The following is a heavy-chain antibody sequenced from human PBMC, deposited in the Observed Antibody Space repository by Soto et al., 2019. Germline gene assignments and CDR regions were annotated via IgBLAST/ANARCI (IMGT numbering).Heavy chain of an antibody. Sequence: GSLRLSCAASGFTLGRYGMSWVRQAPGKGLEWVSAVSPNGQGIYYADSVRGRFTISRDFSKNTVFLHMDSLRAEDTAVYYCAKDRDYPRDYFHYWGQGTLVTVSS. CDR1: GFTLGRYG. CDR2: VSPNGQGI. CDR3: AKDRDYPRDYFHY. V-gene: IGHV3-23*01. J-gene: IGHJ4*02. D-gene: IGHD3-10*01.